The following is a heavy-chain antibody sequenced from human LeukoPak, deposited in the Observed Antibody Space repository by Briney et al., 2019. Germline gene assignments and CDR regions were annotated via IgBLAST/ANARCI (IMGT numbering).Heavy chain of an antibody. CDR1: GGSISSYY. V-gene: IGHV4-59*06. CDR2: IYYSGST. J-gene: IGHJ5*02. Sequence: PSETLSLTCTVSGGSISSYYWSWIRQHPGKGLEWIGYIYYSGSTYYNPSLKSRVTISVDTSKNQFSLKLSSVTAADTAVYYCARDDSANVRSSWYRWFDPWGQGTLVTVSS. D-gene: IGHD6-13*01. CDR3: ARDDSANVRSSWYRWFDP.